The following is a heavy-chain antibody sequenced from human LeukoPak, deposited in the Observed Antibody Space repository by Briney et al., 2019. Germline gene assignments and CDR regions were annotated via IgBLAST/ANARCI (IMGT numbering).Heavy chain of an antibody. V-gene: IGHV3-23*01. J-gene: IGHJ4*02. Sequence: GGSLRLSCAASGFTFSSYAMSWVRQAPGKGLEWVSVISGSGGSTFYADSVKGRFTISRDNSKNTLYLQMNSLRAEDTALYYCATSYYDFYYFDYWGQGTLVTVSS. CDR3: ATSYYDFYYFDY. D-gene: IGHD3-3*01. CDR2: ISGSGGST. CDR1: GFTFSSYA.